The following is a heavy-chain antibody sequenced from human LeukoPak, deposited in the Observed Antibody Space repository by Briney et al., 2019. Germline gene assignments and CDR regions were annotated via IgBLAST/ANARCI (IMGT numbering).Heavy chain of an antibody. D-gene: IGHD3-22*01. J-gene: IGHJ3*02. CDR1: GGSISSGSYY. V-gene: IGHV4-61*02. CDR2: IYTSGST. CDR3: ARYYDSSVYYYPIHDAFDI. Sequence: SQTLSLTCTVSGGSISSGSYYWSWIRQPAGKGLEWIGRIYTSGSTNYNPSLKSRVTMSVDTSKNQFSLKLSSVTAADTAVYYCARYYDSSVYYYPIHDAFDIRGQGTMVTVSS.